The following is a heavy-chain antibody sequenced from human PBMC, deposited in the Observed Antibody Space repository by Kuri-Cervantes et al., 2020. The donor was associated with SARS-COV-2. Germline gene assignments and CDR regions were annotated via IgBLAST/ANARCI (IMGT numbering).Heavy chain of an antibody. V-gene: IGHV3-43D*04. CDR1: GFTFDDYA. D-gene: IGHD6-13*01. CDR2: ISWDGGST. J-gene: IGHJ4*02. Sequence: GESLKISCAAPGFTFDDYAMHWVRQAPGKGLEWVSLISWDGGSTYYADSVKGRFTISRDNSKNSLYLQMNSLRAEDTALYYCASGFLAAAGTLEYWGQGTLVTVSS. CDR3: ASGFLAAAGTLEY.